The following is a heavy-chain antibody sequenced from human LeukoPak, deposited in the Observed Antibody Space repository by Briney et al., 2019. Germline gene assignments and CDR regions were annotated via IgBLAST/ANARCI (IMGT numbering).Heavy chain of an antibody. CDR1: GFTFSSYV. D-gene: IGHD2-15*01. V-gene: IGHV3-23*01. CDR3: AKAAASGAWYVWFDP. Sequence: GGSLRLSCAASGFTFSSYVMSWVRQAPGKGLEWVSGISGTFDSTYYAASVKGRFTISRDNSKNTLFLQMYSLRAEDTAVYYCAKAAASGAWYVWFDPWGQGTLVTVSS. J-gene: IGHJ5*02. CDR2: ISGTFDST.